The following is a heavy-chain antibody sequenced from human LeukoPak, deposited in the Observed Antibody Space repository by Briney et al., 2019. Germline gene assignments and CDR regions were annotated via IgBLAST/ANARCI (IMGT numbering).Heavy chain of an antibody. CDR1: GFTFSSFA. J-gene: IGHJ4*02. D-gene: IGHD6-19*01. CDR3: VKSPGSGWPV. Sequence: GGSLRLSCAASGFTFSSFAMHWVRQAPGKGLEYLSAIYSDGSRTYYADSVRGRFTISRDNSKNTLYFEMSSLRVEDTAVYYCVKSPGSGWPVWGQGTLLTVSS. V-gene: IGHV3-64D*06. CDR2: IYSDGSRT.